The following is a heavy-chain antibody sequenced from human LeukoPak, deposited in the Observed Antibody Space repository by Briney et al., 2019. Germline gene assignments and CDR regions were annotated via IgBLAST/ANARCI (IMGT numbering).Heavy chain of an antibody. J-gene: IGHJ2*01. CDR2: ISGSGGST. D-gene: IGHD3-10*01. V-gene: IGHV3-23*01. CDR1: GFTFSSYA. CDR3: AKGDLWFGELLFGYFDL. Sequence: GGSLRLSCAASGFTFSSYAMSWVRQAPGKGLEWVSAISGSGGSTYYADSVKGRFTISRDNSKNTLYLQMNSLRAEDTAVYYCAKGDLWFGELLFGYFDLWGRGTLVTVSS.